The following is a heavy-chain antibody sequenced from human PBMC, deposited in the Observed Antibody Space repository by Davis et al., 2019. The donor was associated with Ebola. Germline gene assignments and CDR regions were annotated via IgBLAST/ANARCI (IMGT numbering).Heavy chain of an antibody. J-gene: IGHJ4*02. V-gene: IGHV1-2*06. CDR2: INPNSGGT. D-gene: IGHD1-1*01. Sequence: ASVKVSCKASGYTFSGNYIQWVRQAPGQGLEWMGRINPNSGGTNYAQKFQGRVTMTRDTSISTAYMELSRLRSDDTAVYYCARAQFPTTSDHWGQGTLVTVSS. CDR3: ARAQFPTTSDH. CDR1: GYTFSGNY.